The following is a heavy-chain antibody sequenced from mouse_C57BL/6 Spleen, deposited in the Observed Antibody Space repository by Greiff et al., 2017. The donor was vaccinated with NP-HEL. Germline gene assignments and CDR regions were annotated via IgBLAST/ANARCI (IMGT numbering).Heavy chain of an antibody. J-gene: IGHJ2*01. CDR1: GFTFSSYA. D-gene: IGHD2-3*01. Sequence: EVMLVESGGGLVKPGGSLKLSCAASGFTFSSYAMSWVRQTPEKRLEWVATISDGGSYTYYPDNVKGRFTISRDNAKNNLYLQMSHLKSEDTAMYYCARDRWLLDYWGQGTTLTVSS. V-gene: IGHV5-4*01. CDR2: ISDGGSYT. CDR3: ARDRWLLDY.